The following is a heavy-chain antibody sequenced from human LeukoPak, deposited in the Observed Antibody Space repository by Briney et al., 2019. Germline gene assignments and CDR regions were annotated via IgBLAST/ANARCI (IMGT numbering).Heavy chain of an antibody. Sequence: PGGSLRLSCAASGFTFRSYWLHWVRHAQGKVLVWVSRINADGSDTSYADSVKGRFTISRDNAKNTLYLQMFSLRAEDTAMYYCVRDGVGAPPFDYWGQGVLVTVSS. D-gene: IGHD1-26*01. CDR1: GFTFRSYW. CDR2: INADGSDT. J-gene: IGHJ4*02. CDR3: VRDGVGAPPFDY. V-gene: IGHV3-74*01.